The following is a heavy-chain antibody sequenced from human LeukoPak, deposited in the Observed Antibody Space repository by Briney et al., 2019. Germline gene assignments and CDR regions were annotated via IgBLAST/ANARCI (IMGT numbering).Heavy chain of an antibody. Sequence: GGSLRLSCAASGFTFSSYLMNWVRQAPGKGLEWVSAISGSGGSTYYADSVKGRFTISRDNSKNTLYLQMNSLRAEDTAVYYCAKLDGYYDSSGYHLYWEDYWGQGTLVTVSS. D-gene: IGHD3-22*01. J-gene: IGHJ4*02. V-gene: IGHV3-23*01. CDR1: GFTFSSYL. CDR3: AKLDGYYDSSGYHLYWEDY. CDR2: ISGSGGST.